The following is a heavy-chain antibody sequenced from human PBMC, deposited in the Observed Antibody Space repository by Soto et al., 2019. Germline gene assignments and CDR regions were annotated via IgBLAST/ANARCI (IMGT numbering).Heavy chain of an antibody. D-gene: IGHD1-26*01. CDR3: VRQGIGALHGLVDV. Sequence: QVQLQASGPGLVKPSDTLSLTCTVSGDSIGTYNWGWIRQPPGKRLEWIGYIYSNGGTSYNPALKSRVTISADTSTKQFSLRLSSVTAPDTAVYYCVRQGIGALHGLVDVWGQGTTVTVSS. V-gene: IGHV4-59*08. J-gene: IGHJ6*02. CDR2: IYSNGGT. CDR1: GDSIGTYN.